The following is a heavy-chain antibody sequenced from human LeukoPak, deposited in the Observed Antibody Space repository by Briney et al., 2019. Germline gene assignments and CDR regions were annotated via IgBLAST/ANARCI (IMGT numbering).Heavy chain of an antibody. J-gene: IGHJ5*02. CDR2: IGGTGDNT. CDR3: GIDRGPYVGIDNNWFDP. V-gene: IGHV3-23*01. D-gene: IGHD3-10*02. Sequence: GGSRKLSCFASGFTLKLSAMPWVRQAPGKGLEWVSAIGGTGDNTYYADSVKGRFTISRDNSRNTLYLQMDSLRAEDAATYYCGIDRGPYVGIDNNWFDPWGQGTLVIVSS. CDR1: GFTLKLSA.